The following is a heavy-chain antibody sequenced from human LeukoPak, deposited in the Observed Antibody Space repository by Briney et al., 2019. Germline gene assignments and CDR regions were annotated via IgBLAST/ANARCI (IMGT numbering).Heavy chain of an antibody. J-gene: IGHJ4*02. CDR2: ISGDGGYT. D-gene: IGHD4-11*01. V-gene: IGHV3-43*02. Sequence: GGSLRLSCAASGFTFDDYAMHWVRQAPGKGLEWVSFISGDGGYTYYADSVKGRFTISRGNSKNSLYLQMYSLRPEDTALYYCAKVRYSSGPFDYWGQGTLVTVSS. CDR3: AKVRYSSGPFDY. CDR1: GFTFDDYA.